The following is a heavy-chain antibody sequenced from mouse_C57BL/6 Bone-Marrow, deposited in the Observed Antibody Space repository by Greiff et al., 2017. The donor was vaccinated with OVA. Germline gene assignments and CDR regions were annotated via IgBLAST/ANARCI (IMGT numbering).Heavy chain of an antibody. D-gene: IGHD1-1*01. CDR3: ASYYYGTPYWYFDV. V-gene: IGHV1-26*01. Sequence: EVQLQQSGPELVKPGASVKISCKASGYTFTDYYMNWVKQSHGQSLEWIGDINPNNGGTSYNQKFKGKATLTVDKSSSTAYMELRSLTSEDSAVYYCASYYYGTPYWYFDVWGTGTTVTVSS. CDR1: GYTFTDYY. J-gene: IGHJ1*03. CDR2: INPNNGGT.